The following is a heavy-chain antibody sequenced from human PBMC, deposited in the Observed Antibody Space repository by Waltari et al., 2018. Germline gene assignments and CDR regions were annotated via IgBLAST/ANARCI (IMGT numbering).Heavy chain of an antibody. CDR2: IIPILGAT. Sequence: QVHPAQSGAEVRKPGSSVKVPCKASGDTFSLYAMAWVRQAPGQGLEWMGGIIPILGATNYAQKFKGRVTITADESTSTAYMELSSLRSEDTALYFCARGDATPPYYYFHSWGQGTLVTVSS. CDR1: GDTFSLYA. D-gene: IGHD2-15*01. CDR3: ARGDATPPYYYFHS. J-gene: IGHJ4*02. V-gene: IGHV1-69*11.